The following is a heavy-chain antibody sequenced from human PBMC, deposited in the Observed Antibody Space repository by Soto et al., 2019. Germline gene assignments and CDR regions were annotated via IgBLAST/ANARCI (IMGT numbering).Heavy chain of an antibody. V-gene: IGHV5-51*01. CDR1: GYKVSTWHNFTSYW. J-gene: IGHJ4*02. CDR2: IYPGDSDT. CDR3: ARPRNLTSMGQWLRVSPWYFEY. Sequence: GESLKISCMGSGYKVSTWHNFTSYWIAWVRQMPGEGLEWMGIIYPGDSDTRYSPSFQGQVTISADKSISTAYLQWSSLKASDTAMYYCARPRNLTSMGQWLRVSPWYFEYWGQGTLVTVSS. D-gene: IGHD6-19*01.